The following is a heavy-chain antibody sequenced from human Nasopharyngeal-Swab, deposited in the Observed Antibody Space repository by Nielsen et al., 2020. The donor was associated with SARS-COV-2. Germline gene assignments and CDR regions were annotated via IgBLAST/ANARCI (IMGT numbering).Heavy chain of an antibody. D-gene: IGHD5-18*01. CDR2: INHSGST. CDR1: GGPFSGYY. CDR3: ARGRWIQLWLPYY. Sequence: SQTLSLTCAVYGGPFSGYYWSWIRQPPGKGLEWIGEINHSGSTNYNPSLKSRVTISVDTSKNQFSLKLSSVTAADTAVYYCARGRWIQLWLPYYWGQGTLVTVSS. V-gene: IGHV4-34*01. J-gene: IGHJ4*02.